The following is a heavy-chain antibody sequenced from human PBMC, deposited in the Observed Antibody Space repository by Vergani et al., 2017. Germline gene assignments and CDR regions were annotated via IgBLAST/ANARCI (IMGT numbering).Heavy chain of an antibody. Sequence: EVKLVESGGTLVQPGRSLRLSCVDSGFTYDEYAMHWVRQSPEKGLVWVSRIKSDGSITNYADSVKGRFTISRDNAKNTSYLEMNSLRGDDTAIYYCVRARCSGPCFMSNWFDSWGQGTLVTVSS. CDR3: VRARCSGPCFMSNWFDS. CDR2: IKSDGSIT. J-gene: IGHJ5*01. V-gene: IGHV3-74*01. CDR1: GFTYDEYA. D-gene: IGHD5-12*01.